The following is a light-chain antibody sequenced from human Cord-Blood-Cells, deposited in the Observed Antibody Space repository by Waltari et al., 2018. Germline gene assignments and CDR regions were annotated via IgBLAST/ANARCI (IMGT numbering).Light chain of an antibody. Sequence: QSALTQPASVSGSPGQSITISCTGTSSDVGGYNYVSWYQQHPCKAAKLMIYDVSNRRSGVSNRCSGSKSGNTASLTISGLRAQGVADYYGSSYTSSSSLVFGGGTKLTVL. CDR1: SSDVGGYNY. CDR3: SSYTSSSSLV. V-gene: IGLV2-14*03. J-gene: IGLJ3*02. CDR2: DVS.